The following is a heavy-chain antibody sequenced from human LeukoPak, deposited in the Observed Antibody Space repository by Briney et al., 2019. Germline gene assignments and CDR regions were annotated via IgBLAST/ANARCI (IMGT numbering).Heavy chain of an antibody. CDR1: GFTFSSYA. J-gene: IGHJ6*03. Sequence: GGSLRLSCAASGFTFSSYAMSWVRQAPGKGLELVSAISGSGGSTYYADSVKGRFTISRDNSKNTLYLQMNSLRAEDTAVYYCAKTVGGYYYYYMDVWGRGTTVTVSS. V-gene: IGHV3-23*01. CDR3: AKTVGGYYYYYMDV. CDR2: ISGSGGST. D-gene: IGHD2-15*01.